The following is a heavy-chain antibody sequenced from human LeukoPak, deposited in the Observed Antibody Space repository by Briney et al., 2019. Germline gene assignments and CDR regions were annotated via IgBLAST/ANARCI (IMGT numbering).Heavy chain of an antibody. J-gene: IGHJ4*02. D-gene: IGHD5-12*01. CDR2: VSAYNENR. CDR1: GYSFSDYG. V-gene: IGHV1-18*01. CDR3: ARDDSGAKVDIDY. Sequence: GASVTLSLTSSGYSFSDYGFSWVRQAPGQGLEWLGWVSAYNENRNDAQKVEGRVTMTTDTSTSTAYLELRGLRPDDTAVYYCARDDSGAKVDIDYWGQGTLLIVSS.